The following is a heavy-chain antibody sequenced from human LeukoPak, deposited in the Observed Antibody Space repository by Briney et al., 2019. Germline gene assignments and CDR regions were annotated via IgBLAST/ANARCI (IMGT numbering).Heavy chain of an antibody. J-gene: IGHJ4*02. Sequence: GRSLRLSCAASGFTFSSYAMHWVRQAPGKGLEWVAVISYDGSNKYYADSVKGRFTISRDNAKNSLYLQMNSLRAEDTAVYYCARQEILDYWGQGTLVTVSS. CDR3: ARQEILDY. D-gene: IGHD5-18*01. CDR2: ISYDGSNK. CDR1: GFTFSSYA. V-gene: IGHV3-30*04.